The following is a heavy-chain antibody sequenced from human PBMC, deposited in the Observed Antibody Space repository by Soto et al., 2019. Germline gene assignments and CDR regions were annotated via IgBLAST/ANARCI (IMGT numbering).Heavy chain of an antibody. J-gene: IGHJ4*02. D-gene: IGHD6-19*01. V-gene: IGHV3-33*01. CDR3: ARDWSRRSVADAGTDY. CDR1: GFTFSSYG. Sequence: QVQLVESGGGVVQPGRSLRLSCAASGFTFSSYGMHWVRQAPGKGLEWVAVIWYDGSNKYYADSVKGRFTISRDNSKNTLYRQMNSLRAEDTAVYYCARDWSRRSVADAGTDYWGQGTLVTVSS. CDR2: IWYDGSNK.